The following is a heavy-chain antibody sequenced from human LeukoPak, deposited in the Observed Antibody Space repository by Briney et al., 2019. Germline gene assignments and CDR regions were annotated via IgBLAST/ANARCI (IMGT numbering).Heavy chain of an antibody. CDR3: AKGHRSSSSFFDS. J-gene: IGHJ4*02. D-gene: IGHD6-19*01. V-gene: IGHV3-23*01. CDR1: SGFA. Sequence: PGGSLRLSCAAFSGFAMSWVRQAPGRGLGWVSAINGRGDDTYYPDSVKGRFTIPRDNSNNTLYLQMNSLRAEDTAVYYCAKGHRSSSSFFDSWGQGILVTVSS. CDR2: INGRGDDT.